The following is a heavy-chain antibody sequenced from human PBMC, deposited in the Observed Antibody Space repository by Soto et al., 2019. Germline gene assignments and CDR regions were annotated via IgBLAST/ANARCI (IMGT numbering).Heavy chain of an antibody. CDR2: IWYDGSNK. CDR1: GFTFSSYG. CDR3: ARALVFEDGYNYWSDAFDI. V-gene: IGHV3-33*01. Sequence: GGSLRLSCAASGFTFSSYGMHWVRQAPGKGLEWVAVIWYDGSNKYYADSVKGRFTISRDNSKNTLYMQMNSLRAEDTAVYYCARALVFEDGYNYWSDAFDIWGQGTMVTVSS. D-gene: IGHD5-12*01. J-gene: IGHJ3*02.